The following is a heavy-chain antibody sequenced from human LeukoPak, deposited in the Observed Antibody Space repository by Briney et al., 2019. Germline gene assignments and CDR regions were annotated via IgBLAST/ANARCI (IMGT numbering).Heavy chain of an antibody. CDR2: ISGSGGST. V-gene: IGHV3-23*01. Sequence: GGSLRLSCAASGFTFSNYAMNWVRQAPGKGLEWASDISGSGGSTYYADSVKGRFTISRDNSKNTLYLQMSSLRVEDTAVYYCAKDRGPGGKVYWFDPWGQGTLVTVSS. CDR1: GFTFSNYA. J-gene: IGHJ5*02. D-gene: IGHD4-23*01. CDR3: AKDRGPGGKVYWFDP.